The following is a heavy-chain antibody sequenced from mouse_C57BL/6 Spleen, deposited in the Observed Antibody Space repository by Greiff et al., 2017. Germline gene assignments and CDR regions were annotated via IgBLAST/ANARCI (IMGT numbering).Heavy chain of an antibody. V-gene: IGHV1-53*01. CDR1: GYTFTSYW. D-gene: IGHD2-5*01. J-gene: IGHJ3*01. CDR2: INPSNGGT. CDR3: AREDYSKGWFAY. Sequence: QVPLQQPGTELVKPGASVKLSCKASGYTFTSYWMHWVKQRPGQGLEWIGNINPSNGGTNYNEKFKSKATLTVDKSSSTAYMQLSSLTSEDSAVDYWAREDYSKGWFAYWAQGTLVTVSA.